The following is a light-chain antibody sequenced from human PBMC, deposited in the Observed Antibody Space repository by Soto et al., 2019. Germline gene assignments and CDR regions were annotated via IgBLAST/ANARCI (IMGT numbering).Light chain of an antibody. J-gene: IGLJ1*01. CDR2: QVT. V-gene: IGLV2-14*01. CDR1: GSDIATFNY. CDR3: NSYSSTSFYV. Sequence: HSVLAHPASMSGSPGQSITISCTGSGSDIATFNYVSWYQQYPGKAPKLLIYQVTSRASGVSHRFSGSKSGNTAALTISGLQPEEEAEYYCNSYSSTSFYVFGTGTKVTVL.